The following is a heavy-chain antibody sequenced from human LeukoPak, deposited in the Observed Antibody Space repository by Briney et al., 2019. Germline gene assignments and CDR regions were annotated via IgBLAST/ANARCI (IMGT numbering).Heavy chain of an antibody. CDR3: ARFSITMVRGVMAEKGLDY. D-gene: IGHD3-10*01. J-gene: IGHJ4*02. Sequence: SQTLSLTCAISGDSVSSNSAAWNWIRQSPSRGLEWLGRTYYRSKWYNDYAVSVKSRITINPDTSKNQFSLQLNSVTPEDTAVYYCARFSITMVRGVMAEKGLDYWGQGTLVTVSS. V-gene: IGHV6-1*01. CDR1: GDSVSSNSAA. CDR2: TYYRSKWYN.